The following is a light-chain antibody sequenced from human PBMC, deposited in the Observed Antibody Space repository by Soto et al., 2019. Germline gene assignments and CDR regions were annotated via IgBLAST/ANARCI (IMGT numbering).Light chain of an antibody. J-gene: IGLJ1*01. CDR1: SSDVGGYNY. CDR3: CSYGSGSTLYV. V-gene: IGLV2-14*03. CDR2: DVS. Sequence: QSALTQPASVSGSPGQSITISCTGTSSDVGGYNYVSWYQQHPGKAPKVIIFDVSSRPSGVSSRFSGSKSGNTASLTISGLQAEDEADYYCCSYGSGSTLYVFGAGTKVTVL.